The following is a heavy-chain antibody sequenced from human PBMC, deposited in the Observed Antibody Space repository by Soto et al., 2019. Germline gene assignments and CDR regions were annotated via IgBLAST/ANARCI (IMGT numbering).Heavy chain of an antibody. V-gene: IGHV4-34*01. CDR2: INDSGNI. CDR3: ARGLILWFAELSRRGVYYYYMDV. CDR1: GGSFSGYQ. J-gene: IGHJ6*03. D-gene: IGHD3-10*01. Sequence: QVQLQQWGAGLLKPSENLSLTCAVYGGSFSGYQWTWIRQTPGKGLEWIGEINDSGNINYNPSFKSRVTIWLDTAQNQISLKLSSLTAADTAVYYCARGLILWFAELSRRGVYYYYMDVWGKGTSVTVSS.